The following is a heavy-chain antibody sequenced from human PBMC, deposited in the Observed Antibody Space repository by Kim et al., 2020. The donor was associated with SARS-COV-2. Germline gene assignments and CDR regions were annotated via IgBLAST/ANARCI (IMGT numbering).Heavy chain of an antibody. CDR1: GFTFSSYA. V-gene: IGHV3-30*04. D-gene: IGHD3-10*02. CDR3: ARDFSVLAPLDYCLDV. J-gene: IGHJ6*01. Sequence: GGSLRLSCAASGFTFSSYAMHWVRQAPGKGLEWVAIISYAGGNTYSSYSVTVRFPISSANSNTTLSLQLNIISAEATAMYYCARDFSVLAPLDYCLDVWG. CDR2: ISYAGGNT.